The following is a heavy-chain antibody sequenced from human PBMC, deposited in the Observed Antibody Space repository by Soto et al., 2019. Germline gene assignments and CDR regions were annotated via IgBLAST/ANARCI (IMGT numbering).Heavy chain of an antibody. D-gene: IGHD5-12*01. CDR3: ARAISGYVT. CDR1: GITFSSYG. Sequence: ASVKVSCKASGITFSSYGMHWVRQAPGQRLEWMGWINAGNGDTRYSQIFQGRVTLTRDTSASTVYLDLSSLRSEDTAIYYCARAISGYVTWGQGTLVTVSS. V-gene: IGHV1-3*01. J-gene: IGHJ5*02. CDR2: INAGNGDT.